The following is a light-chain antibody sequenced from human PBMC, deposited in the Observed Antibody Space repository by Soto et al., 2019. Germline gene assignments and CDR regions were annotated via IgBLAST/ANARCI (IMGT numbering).Light chain of an antibody. Sequence: QSVLTQPASVSGPPGQSITISCTGTSSDVGGYNYVSWYLQHPGKAPKLMIYEVSNRPSGVSNRFSGSKSGNTASLTISGLHAEDEADYYCSSYTTSSTLYVFGTGTKVTVL. J-gene: IGLJ1*01. CDR2: EVS. V-gene: IGLV2-14*01. CDR1: SSDVGGYNY. CDR3: SSYTTSSTLYV.